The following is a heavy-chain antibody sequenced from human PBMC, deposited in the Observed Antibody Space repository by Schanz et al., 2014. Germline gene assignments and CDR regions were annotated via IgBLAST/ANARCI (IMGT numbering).Heavy chain of an antibody. J-gene: IGHJ4*02. CDR3: AKGGSSLDD. D-gene: IGHD3-16*01. CDR2: IWYDGNNK. CDR1: GFTFSSYG. V-gene: IGHV3-33*06. Sequence: QVQLVESGGGVVQPGRSLRLSCAASGFTFSSYGMHWVRQAPGKGLEWVAVIWYDGNNKFYADSVKGRFIISRDNSKNTLDLQMNSLRDEDTALYYCAKGGSSLDDWGQGTLVTVSS.